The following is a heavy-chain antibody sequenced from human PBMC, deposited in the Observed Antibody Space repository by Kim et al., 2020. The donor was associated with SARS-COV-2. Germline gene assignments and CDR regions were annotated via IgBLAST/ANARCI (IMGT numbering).Heavy chain of an antibody. D-gene: IGHD3-9*01. V-gene: IGHV3-7*03. CDR1: GFPFANYW. CDR2: IKQDGSEK. J-gene: IGHJ5*02. CDR3: ATTTSTTGT. Sequence: GGSLRLSCAGSGFPFANYWMNWVRQAPGEGLECVASIKQDGSEKYYVDSVKGRFSISRDNAKNSLYLEMNSLRAVDTAVYYCATTTSTTGTWGQGTLVTVSS.